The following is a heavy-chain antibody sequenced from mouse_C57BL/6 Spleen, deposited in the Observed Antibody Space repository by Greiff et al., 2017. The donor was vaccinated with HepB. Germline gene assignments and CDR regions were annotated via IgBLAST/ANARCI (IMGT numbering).Heavy chain of an antibody. J-gene: IGHJ4*01. V-gene: IGHV1-81*01. D-gene: IGHD2-3*01. Sequence: VQLQESGAELARPGASVKLSCKASGYTFTSYGISWVKQRTGQGLEWIGEIYPRSGNTYYNEKFKGKATLTADKSSSTAYMELRSLTSEDSAVYFCAREVDDGYYPYYAMDYWGQGTSVTVSS. CDR2: IYPRSGNT. CDR1: GYTFTSYG. CDR3: AREVDDGYYPYYAMDY.